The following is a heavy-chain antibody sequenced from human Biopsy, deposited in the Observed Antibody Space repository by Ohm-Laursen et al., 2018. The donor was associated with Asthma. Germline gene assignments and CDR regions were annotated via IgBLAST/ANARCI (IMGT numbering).Heavy chain of an antibody. V-gene: IGHV1-3*01. D-gene: IGHD3-9*01. CDR3: AGTYYDFLTGQVNDVFAI. CDR1: GYTFINYA. J-gene: IGHJ3*02. CDR2: INAGNGNT. Sequence: ASVKVSCKASGYTFINYAIHWVRQAPGQRLEWMGWINAGNGNTKYSQKFQGRVTISRDTSASTAYMDLSSLRSEDTAVYYCAGTYYDFLTGQVNDVFAIWGQGTMVTVSS.